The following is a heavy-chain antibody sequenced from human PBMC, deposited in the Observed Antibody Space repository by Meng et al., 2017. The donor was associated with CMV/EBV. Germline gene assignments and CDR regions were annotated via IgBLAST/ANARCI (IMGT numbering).Heavy chain of an antibody. CDR2: IYYSGST. Sequence: QRRLPESGPGLVKPSETLSLACTVSGGSISSSSYYWGWIRQPPGKGLEWIGSIYYSGSTYYNPSLKSRVTISVDTSKNQFSLKLSSVTAADTAVYYCARVRGTFDYWGQGTLVTVSS. CDR3: ARVRGTFDY. V-gene: IGHV4-39*07. CDR1: GGSISSSSYY. J-gene: IGHJ4*02. D-gene: IGHD3-16*01.